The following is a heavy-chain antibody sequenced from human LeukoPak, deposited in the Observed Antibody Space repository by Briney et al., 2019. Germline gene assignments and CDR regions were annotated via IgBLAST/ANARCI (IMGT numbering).Heavy chain of an antibody. J-gene: IGHJ4*02. CDR2: IYTSVST. V-gene: IGHV4-39*07. CDR1: GGSISSSSYY. CDR3: AREKFSIGWHFDY. D-gene: IGHD6-19*01. Sequence: PSETLSLTCTVSGGSISSSSYYWGWIRQPPGKGLEWIGRIYTSVSTNYNPSLKSRVTISVDTSKNQFSLKLSSVTAADTAVYYCAREKFSIGWHFDYWGQGTLVTVSS.